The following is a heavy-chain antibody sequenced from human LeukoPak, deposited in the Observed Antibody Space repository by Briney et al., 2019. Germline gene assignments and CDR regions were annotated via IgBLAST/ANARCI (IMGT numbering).Heavy chain of an antibody. Sequence: TGGSLRLSCAASGFTFSSYEMNWVRQAPGKGLDWVSYISSSGNTIYYADSVKGRFTISRDNAKNSLFLQVNSLRAEDTAVYYCARDIATAGHLAFDYWGQGALVTVSS. D-gene: IGHD6-13*01. V-gene: IGHV3-48*03. J-gene: IGHJ4*02. CDR1: GFTFSSYE. CDR2: ISSSGNTI. CDR3: ARDIATAGHLAFDY.